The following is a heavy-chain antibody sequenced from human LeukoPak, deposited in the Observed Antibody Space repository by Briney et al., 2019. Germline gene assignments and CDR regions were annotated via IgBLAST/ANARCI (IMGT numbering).Heavy chain of an antibody. V-gene: IGHV3-74*01. CDR1: GFTFSKYW. D-gene: IGHD3-16*02. J-gene: IGHJ4*03. CDR2: INFDGSTT. Sequence: GGSLRLSCAASGFTFSKYWMQWVRQAPGKGLVWVSHINFDGSTTTYADSVRGRFTISRDNAKNTLYLQMNSLRAEDTAVYYCARADIVDGRGHGTLVTVSS. CDR3: ARADIVDG.